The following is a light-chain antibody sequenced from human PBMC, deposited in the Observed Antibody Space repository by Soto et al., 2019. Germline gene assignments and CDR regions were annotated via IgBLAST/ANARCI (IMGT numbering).Light chain of an antibody. Sequence: QSVLTQPAFVSGSPGQSITISCTGTSSDVGSYNLVSWYQQHPGKAPKLMIYEGSKRPSGVSNRFSGSKSGNTASLTISGLQAEDEADYYCCSYERSVVFGGGTKLTVL. CDR1: SSDVGSYNL. CDR2: EGS. CDR3: CSYERSVV. V-gene: IGLV2-23*01. J-gene: IGLJ2*01.